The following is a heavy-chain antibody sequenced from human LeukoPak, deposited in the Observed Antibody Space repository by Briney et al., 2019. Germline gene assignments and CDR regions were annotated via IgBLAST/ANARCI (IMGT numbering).Heavy chain of an antibody. Sequence: PGGSLRLSCAASGFTFSSYGMTWVRQAPGKGLEWVSSISNSGGGTYYADSVKDRFTISRDNSKNTLYLQMKSLRDEDTAIYYCAKRRDYFDYWGQGTLVSVSS. CDR1: GFTFSSYG. J-gene: IGHJ4*02. V-gene: IGHV3-23*01. CDR2: ISNSGGGT. CDR3: AKRRDYFDY.